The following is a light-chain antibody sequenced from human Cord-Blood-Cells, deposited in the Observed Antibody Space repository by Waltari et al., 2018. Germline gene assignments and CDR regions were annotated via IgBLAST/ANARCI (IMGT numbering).Light chain of an antibody. V-gene: IGLV2-14*01. CDR3: SSYTSSSTVV. J-gene: IGLJ2*01. Sequence: QSALTQPATVSGSPGQSITISRTGTSSDVGGYNFVSWYPQHPGKAPKLMFYDVSNRPSGVSNRFSGSKSGNTASLTISGLQAEDEADYSCSSYTSSSTVVFGGGTKLTVL. CDR2: DVS. CDR1: SSDVGGYNF.